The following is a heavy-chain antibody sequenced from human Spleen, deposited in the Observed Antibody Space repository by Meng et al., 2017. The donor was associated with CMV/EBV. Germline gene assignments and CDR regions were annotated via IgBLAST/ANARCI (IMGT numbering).Heavy chain of an antibody. CDR1: GYNFTGYY. Sequence: ASVKVSCKASGYNFTGYYMHWVRQAPGQGLEWMGWINPNSGGTNYAQKFQGRVTMTGDTSITTAYMELSRLRSDDMAVYYCARGVVRDQSYYYYGMDVWGQGTTVTVSS. CDR2: INPNSGGT. D-gene: IGHD2-15*01. J-gene: IGHJ6*02. V-gene: IGHV1-2*02. CDR3: ARGVVRDQSYYYYGMDV.